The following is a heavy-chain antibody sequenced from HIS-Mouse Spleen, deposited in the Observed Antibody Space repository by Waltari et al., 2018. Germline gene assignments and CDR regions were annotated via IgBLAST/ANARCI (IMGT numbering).Heavy chain of an antibody. CDR3: ARDRVAVVGGASTEYGMDV. J-gene: IGHJ6*02. CDR1: GGSISSYY. CDR2: ISTRGGT. V-gene: IGHV4-4*07. D-gene: IGHD6-19*01. Sequence: QVQLQESGPGLVKPSETLSLTCTVSGGSISSYYWSWIRQPAGKGLEWIGRISTRGGTNYNPSRKSRVTMSVDTSKNQFSLKLSSVTAADTAVYYCARDRVAVVGGASTEYGMDVWGQGTTVTVSS.